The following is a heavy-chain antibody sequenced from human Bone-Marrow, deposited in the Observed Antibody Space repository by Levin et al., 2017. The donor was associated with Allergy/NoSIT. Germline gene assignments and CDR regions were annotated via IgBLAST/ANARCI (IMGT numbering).Heavy chain of an antibody. CDR1: GFTFSNYV. D-gene: IGHD5-24*01. Sequence: PAGGSLRLSCVASGFTFSNYVMTWVRQAPGKGLEWVSGVRGGDNPSAYYAGSVRGRLTTSRDDSKNTLYLQMDSLRVDDTAVYFCARPRDGYNLLDYWGQGTLVTVSS. CDR2: VRGGDNPSA. J-gene: IGHJ4*02. V-gene: IGHV3-23*01. CDR3: ARPRDGYNLLDY.